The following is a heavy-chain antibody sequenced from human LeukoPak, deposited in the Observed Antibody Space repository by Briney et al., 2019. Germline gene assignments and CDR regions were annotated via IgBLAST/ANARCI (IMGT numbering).Heavy chain of an antibody. CDR1: GGSISSGGYY. CDR2: IYHSGST. D-gene: IGHD6-13*01. J-gene: IGHJ4*02. Sequence: SETLSLTCTVSGGSISSGGYYWSWIRQPPGKGLEWIGYIYHSGSTYYNPSLKSRVTISVDKSKSQFSLKLSSVTAADTAVYYCARGVAAAGTGNLSTWGQGTLVTVSS. V-gene: IGHV4-30-2*01. CDR3: ARGVAAAGTGNLST.